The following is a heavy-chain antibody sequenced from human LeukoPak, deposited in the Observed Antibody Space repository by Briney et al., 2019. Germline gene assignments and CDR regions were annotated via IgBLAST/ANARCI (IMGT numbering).Heavy chain of an antibody. Sequence: GGSLRLSCAASGFTFSSYAMHWVSQPPGKGLEYVSAISSNGGSTYYANSVKGRFTISRDNSKNTLYLQMGSLRAEDMAVYYCARSPGEVVNPEYAFDIWGQGTMVTVSS. D-gene: IGHD3-10*01. CDR3: ARSPGEVVNPEYAFDI. J-gene: IGHJ3*02. CDR1: GFTFSSYA. V-gene: IGHV3-64*01. CDR2: ISSNGGST.